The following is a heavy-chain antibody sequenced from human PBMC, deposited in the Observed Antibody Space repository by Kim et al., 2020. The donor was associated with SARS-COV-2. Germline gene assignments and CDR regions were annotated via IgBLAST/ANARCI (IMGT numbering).Heavy chain of an antibody. V-gene: IGHV3-23*01. CDR3: AKEKTGSDIVVVPAATGGMDV. J-gene: IGHJ6*02. CDR1: GFTFSSYA. CDR2: ISGSGGST. D-gene: IGHD2-2*01. Sequence: GGSLRLSCAASGFTFSSYAMSWVRQAPGKGLEWVSAISGSGGSTYYADFVKGRFTISRDNSKNTLYLQMNSLRAEDTAVYYCAKEKTGSDIVVVPAATGGMDVWGQGTTGTVSS.